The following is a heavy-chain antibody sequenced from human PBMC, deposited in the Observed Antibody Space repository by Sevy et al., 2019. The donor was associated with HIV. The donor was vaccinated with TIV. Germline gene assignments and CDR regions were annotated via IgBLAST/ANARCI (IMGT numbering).Heavy chain of an antibody. V-gene: IGHV3-20*04. D-gene: IGHD3-22*01. J-gene: IGHJ5*02. Sequence: GGSLRLSCAASGFTFDDYGMSWVRQAPGKGVEWVSGINWNGGSISYADSVRGRFTISRDNAKNSLYLQMNSLRAEDTAFYYCARSGDDSSGFYYWWFDPWGQGTLVTVSS. CDR1: GFTFDDYG. CDR2: INWNGGSI. CDR3: ARSGDDSSGFYYWWFDP.